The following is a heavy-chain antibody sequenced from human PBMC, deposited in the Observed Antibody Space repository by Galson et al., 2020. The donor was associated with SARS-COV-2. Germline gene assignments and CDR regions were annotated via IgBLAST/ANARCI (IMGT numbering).Heavy chain of an antibody. Sequence: ASAQVSCKAFGYTFTTYYIHWLRQAPGQGLEWMGWINSNTGGTNYAHNFQERVTMTSDTPFSTAYMELNSLKFDDTAVYYCARDAPSGYFVYYSEMDVWGQGTTVTVSS. CDR2: INSNTGGT. CDR3: ARDAPSGYFVYYSEMDV. V-gene: IGHV1-2*02. J-gene: IGHJ6*02. D-gene: IGHD3-22*01. CDR1: GYTFTTYY.